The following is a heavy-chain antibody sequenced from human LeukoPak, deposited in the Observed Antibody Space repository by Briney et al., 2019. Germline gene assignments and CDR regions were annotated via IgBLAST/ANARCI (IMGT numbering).Heavy chain of an antibody. J-gene: IGHJ5*02. V-gene: IGHV4-39*01. D-gene: IGHD2-15*01. CDR3: ARHGGLMKVPFDP. Sequence: SETLSLTCTVSGGSISSSSYYWGWIRQPPGKGLEWIGSNYYSGSTYYNPSLKSRVTISVDTSKNQFSLKLSSVTAADTAVYYCARHGGLMKVPFDPWGQGTLVTVSS. CDR2: NYYSGST. CDR1: GGSISSSSYY.